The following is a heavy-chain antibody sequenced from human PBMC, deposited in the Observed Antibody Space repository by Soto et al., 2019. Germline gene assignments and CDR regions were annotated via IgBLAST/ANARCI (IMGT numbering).Heavy chain of an antibody. Sequence: ASVKVSCKASGYTFTGYYMHWVRQAPGQGLEWMGWINPNSGGTNYAQKFQGRVTMTRDTSISTAYMELSRLRSDDAAVYYCAVSNCSGGSCYSSGYYYYYYGMEVWGQGTTVTVSS. CDR2: INPNSGGT. CDR3: AVSNCSGGSCYSSGYYYYYYGMEV. D-gene: IGHD2-15*01. CDR1: GYTFTGYY. J-gene: IGHJ6*02. V-gene: IGHV1-2*02.